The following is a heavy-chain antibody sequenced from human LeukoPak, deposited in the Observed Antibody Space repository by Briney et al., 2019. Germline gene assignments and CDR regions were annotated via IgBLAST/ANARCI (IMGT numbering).Heavy chain of an antibody. CDR1: GGSISSYY. Sequence: PSETLSLTCTVSGGSISSYYWSWIRQPAGKGLEWVGHIYNSGSTDYDPSVKGRLTMSEATSKNQFSLHLSSVTAADTAVYYCARSALVVTAPRLYYFDYWGQGTLVAVSS. D-gene: IGHD2-21*02. CDR2: IYNSGST. J-gene: IGHJ4*02. V-gene: IGHV4-4*07. CDR3: ARSALVVTAPRLYYFDY.